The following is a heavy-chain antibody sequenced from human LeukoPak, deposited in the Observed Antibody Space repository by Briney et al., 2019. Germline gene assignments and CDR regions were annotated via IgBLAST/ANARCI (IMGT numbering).Heavy chain of an antibody. D-gene: IGHD6-13*01. CDR3: ARGRSSSWYRVGAFDI. CDR2: INHSGST. V-gene: IGHV4-34*01. CDR1: GGSFSGYY. Sequence: PSETLSLTCAVYGGSFSGYYWSWIRQPPGRGLEWIGEINHSGSTNYNPSLKSRVTISVDTSKNQFSLKLSSVTAADTAVYYCARGRSSSWYRVGAFDIWGQGTMVTVSS. J-gene: IGHJ3*02.